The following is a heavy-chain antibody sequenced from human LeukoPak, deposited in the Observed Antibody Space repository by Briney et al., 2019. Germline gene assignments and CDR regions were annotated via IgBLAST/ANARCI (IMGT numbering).Heavy chain of an antibody. J-gene: IGHJ4*02. CDR1: GFTFGDYF. CDR2: ISSSGSTT. V-gene: IGHV3-11*01. Sequence: GGSLRLSCAASGFTFGDYFMTWIRQAPGKGLEYISYISSSGSTTHYADSVKGRFTISRDNAKNSLYLQMKSLRAEDTAVYHCARDMARHWPPDFWGQGTLVTVSS. CDR3: ARDMARHWPPDF. D-gene: IGHD5-24*01.